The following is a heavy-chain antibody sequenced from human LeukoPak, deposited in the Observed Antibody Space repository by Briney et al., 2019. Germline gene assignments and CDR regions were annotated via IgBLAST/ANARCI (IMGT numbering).Heavy chain of an antibody. CDR2: VSYSGST. D-gene: IGHD1-7*01. CDR1: GGSISGYY. CDR3: ARRRLGNYDLDY. J-gene: IGHJ4*02. V-gene: IGHV4-59*08. Sequence: PSETLSLTCTVSGGSISGYYGNWIRQPPGKGLEWIGYVSYSGSTNYNPSLKSRVTISVDTSKNHFSLKVSSVTAADTAVYYCARRRLGNYDLDYWGQGTLVTVSS.